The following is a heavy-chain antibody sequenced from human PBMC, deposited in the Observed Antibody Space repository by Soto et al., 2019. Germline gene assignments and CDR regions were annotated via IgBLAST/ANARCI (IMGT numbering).Heavy chain of an antibody. CDR1: GFTFSSYA. Sequence: GGSLRLSCAASGFTFSSYAMHWVRQAPGKGLEWVAVISYDGSNKYYADSVKGRFTISRDNSKNTLYLQMNSLRAEDTAVYYCARDRDCTNGVCYYYYGMDVWGQGTTVTVSS. J-gene: IGHJ6*02. D-gene: IGHD2-8*01. CDR3: ARDRDCTNGVCYYYYGMDV. CDR2: ISYDGSNK. V-gene: IGHV3-30-3*01.